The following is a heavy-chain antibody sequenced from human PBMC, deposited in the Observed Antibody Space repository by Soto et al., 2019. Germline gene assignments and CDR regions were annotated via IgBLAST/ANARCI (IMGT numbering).Heavy chain of an antibody. CDR1: GFTVNSNS. J-gene: IGHJ4*02. CDR3: AKGNLEGLDF. CDR2: IYSGGDI. Sequence: EMQLVESGGGLIQPGGSLRLSCGASGFTVNSNSMSWVRQAPGKGLEGVSLIYSGGDIYYADSVKGRFTISRDDSKNTVYLQLNSLRADDTAIYYCAKGNLEGLDFWGQGTLVSVSS. V-gene: IGHV3-53*01.